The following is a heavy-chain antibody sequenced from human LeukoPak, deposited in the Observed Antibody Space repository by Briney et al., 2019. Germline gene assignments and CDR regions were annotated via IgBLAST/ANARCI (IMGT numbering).Heavy chain of an antibody. CDR1: GFTFSRSW. Sequence: GGSLRLSCAASGFTFSRSWMSWVRQPPGKGLEWVANISPDGSTKYHMDSVKGRFTTSRDNAKDSLYLEMSRLRDDDTAMYYCATGASSSWDFGGQGTLVTVSS. CDR2: ISPDGSTK. D-gene: IGHD6-13*01. J-gene: IGHJ4*02. V-gene: IGHV3-7*03. CDR3: ATGASSSWDF.